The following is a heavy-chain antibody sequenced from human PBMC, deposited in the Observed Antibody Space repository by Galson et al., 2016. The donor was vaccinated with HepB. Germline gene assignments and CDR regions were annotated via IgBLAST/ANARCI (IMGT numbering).Heavy chain of an antibody. D-gene: IGHD6-13*01. CDR2: IIPIFGTS. Sequence: SVKVSCKASGYTFTSYEINWVRQAPGQGLEWMGGIIPIFGTSNYAQKFQGRVTITADESTSTAYMELSSLRSEDTAVYYCARDSSSWYVPGDYWGQGTLVTVSS. CDR1: GYTFTSYE. J-gene: IGHJ4*02. V-gene: IGHV1-69*13. CDR3: ARDSSSWYVPGDY.